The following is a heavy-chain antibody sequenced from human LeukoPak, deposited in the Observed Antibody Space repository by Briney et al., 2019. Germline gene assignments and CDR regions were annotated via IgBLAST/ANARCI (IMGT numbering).Heavy chain of an antibody. D-gene: IGHD1-26*01. CDR3: AREMESTGSYSFDY. CDR1: GFTFDDYA. Sequence: GGSLRLSCAASGFTFDDYAMHWVRQAPGKGLEWVSGISWNSGSIGYADSVKGRFTISRDNAKNSLYLQMNSLRAEDTAVYYCAREMESTGSYSFDYWGQGTLVTVSS. J-gene: IGHJ4*02. CDR2: ISWNSGSI. V-gene: IGHV3-9*01.